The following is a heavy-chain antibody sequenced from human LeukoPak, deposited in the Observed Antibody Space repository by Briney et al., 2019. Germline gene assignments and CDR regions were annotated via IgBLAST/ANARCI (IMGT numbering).Heavy chain of an antibody. CDR1: GYTFTSHY. Sequence: ASVKVSCKASGYTFTSHYMHWVRQAPGQGLEWMGLINPSGSRTTYAQKFQGRVTMSRDMSTTTDYMELSSLPSDDTAVYYWARDNSVGNTAWWFDIWGQGNLVTVSS. CDR3: ARDNSVGNTAWWFDI. CDR2: INPSGSRT. V-gene: IGHV1-46*01. D-gene: IGHD1-26*01. J-gene: IGHJ5*02.